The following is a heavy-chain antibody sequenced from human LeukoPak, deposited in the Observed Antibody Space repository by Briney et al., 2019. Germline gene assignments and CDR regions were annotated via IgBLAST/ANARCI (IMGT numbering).Heavy chain of an antibody. CDR2: IKNKTDGGTT. J-gene: IGHJ6*03. CDR1: GSTFSNAW. D-gene: IGHD1-26*01. CDR3: TTDAILPRPYYYYYYMDV. V-gene: IGHV3-15*01. Sequence: GGSLRLSCAASGSTFSNAWMSWGRPAPGKGLGWGGRIKNKTDGGTTDYAAPVKGRFTILRDDSKNTLYLQMNSLKTEDTAVYYCTTDAILPRPYYYYYYMDVWGKGTTVTVSS.